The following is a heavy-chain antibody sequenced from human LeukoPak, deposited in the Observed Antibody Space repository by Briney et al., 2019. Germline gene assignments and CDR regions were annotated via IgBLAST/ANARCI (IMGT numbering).Heavy chain of an antibody. CDR1: GDSMNNCW. CDR2: IYYSGTPT. V-gene: IGHV4-59*08. D-gene: IGHD3-22*01. CDR3: ARPTGDYYYDSSGFDY. Sequence: PSETLSLTCTVSGDSMNNCWWAWIRQPPGKGLEWIGYIYYSGTPTTYNSSLKSRASISIDTSKNQFSLKLSSVTAADTAVYYCARPTGDYYYDSSGFDYWGQGTLVTVSS. J-gene: IGHJ4*02.